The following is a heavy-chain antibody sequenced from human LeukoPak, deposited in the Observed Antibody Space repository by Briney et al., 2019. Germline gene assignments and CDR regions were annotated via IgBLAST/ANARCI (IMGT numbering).Heavy chain of an antibody. J-gene: IGHJ6*03. Sequence: SETLSLTCTVSGGSISSSSYYWGWIRQPPGKGLEWIGSIYYSGSTYYNPSLKSRVTISVDTSKNQFSLKLSSVTAADTAVYYCARASGSSSWYYYYYMDVWGKGTTVAVSS. D-gene: IGHD6-13*01. CDR2: IYYSGST. CDR3: ARASGSSSWYYYYYMDV. V-gene: IGHV4-39*07. CDR1: GGSISSSSYY.